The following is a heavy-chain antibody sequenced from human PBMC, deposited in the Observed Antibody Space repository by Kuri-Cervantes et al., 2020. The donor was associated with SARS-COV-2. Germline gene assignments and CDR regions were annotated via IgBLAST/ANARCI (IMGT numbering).Heavy chain of an antibody. V-gene: IGHV4-34*01. J-gene: IGHJ6*03. CDR3: ARGVRFLEPKYYYFYYYMDV. CDR2: INHGGGT. CDR1: GGSFSGYY. D-gene: IGHD3-3*01. Sequence: ESLKISCAVYGGSFSGYYWSWIRQPPGKGLEWIGEINHGGGTNYNPSLMSRVTISVDTSKNQFSLKLRSVTAADTAVYYCARGVRFLEPKYYYFYYYMDVRGKGTTVTVSS.